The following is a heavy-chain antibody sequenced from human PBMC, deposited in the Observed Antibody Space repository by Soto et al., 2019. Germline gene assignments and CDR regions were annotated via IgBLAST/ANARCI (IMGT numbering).Heavy chain of an antibody. CDR3: ARLDIVVVVAATARVAYYFDY. V-gene: IGHV4-39*01. D-gene: IGHD2-15*01. CDR2: IYYSGST. Sequence: SETLSLTCTVSGGSISSSSYYWGWIRQPPGKGLEWIGSIYYSGSTYYNPSLKSRVTISVDTSKNQFSLKLSSVTAADTAVYYCARLDIVVVVAATARVAYYFDYWGQGTLVTVSS. CDR1: GGSISSSSYY. J-gene: IGHJ4*02.